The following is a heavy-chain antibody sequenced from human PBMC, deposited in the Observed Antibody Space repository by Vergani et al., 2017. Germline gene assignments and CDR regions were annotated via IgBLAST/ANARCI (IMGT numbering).Heavy chain of an antibody. J-gene: IGHJ4*02. D-gene: IGHD3-10*02. Sequence: VHLVQSGAEVKKSGASVKVSCKASNYKFNNYGFSWVRQAPGQGLEWMGWISAYNGNTNYAQKFQGRVSMTADTSTTTAYMELRSLRSDDTAVYYCATDSLLCFVVFFPLDSWGQGTLVTVSS. V-gene: IGHV1-18*01. CDR3: ATDSLLCFVVFFPLDS. CDR2: ISAYNGNT. CDR1: NYKFNNYG.